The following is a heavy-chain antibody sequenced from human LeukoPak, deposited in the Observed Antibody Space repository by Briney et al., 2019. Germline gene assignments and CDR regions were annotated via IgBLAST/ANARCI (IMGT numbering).Heavy chain of an antibody. D-gene: IGHD3-16*02. CDR2: IIPIFGTA. CDR1: GGTFSSYA. J-gene: IGHJ4*02. CDR3: ARVRLHLGELSLAEFDY. Sequence: GSSVKVSCKASGGTFSSYAISWVRQAPGQRLEWMGGIIPIFGTANYAQKFQGRVTITADESTSTAYMELSSLRSEDTAVYYCARVRLHLGELSLAEFDYWGQGTLVTVSS. V-gene: IGHV1-69*01.